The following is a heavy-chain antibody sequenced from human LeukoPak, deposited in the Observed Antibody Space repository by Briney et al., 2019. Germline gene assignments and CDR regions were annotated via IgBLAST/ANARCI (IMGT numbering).Heavy chain of an antibody. V-gene: IGHV3-48*03. CDR2: ISSSGSTI. CDR3: AKDSESGSYSRGYFDY. CDR1: GFTFSSYE. Sequence: GGSLRLSCAASGFTFSSYEMNWVRQAPGKGLEWVSYISSSGSTIYYADSVKGRFTISRDNAKNSLYLQMNSLRAEDTAVYYCAKDSESGSYSRGYFDYWGQGTLVTVSS. J-gene: IGHJ4*02. D-gene: IGHD1-26*01.